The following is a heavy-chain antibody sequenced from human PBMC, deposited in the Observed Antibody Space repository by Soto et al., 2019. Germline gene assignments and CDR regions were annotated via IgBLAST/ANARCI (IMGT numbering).Heavy chain of an antibody. CDR2: ISAYNGNT. CDR1: GYTFTSYG. D-gene: IGHD4-17*01. Sequence: VQLVQSGAEVKKPGASVKVSCKASGYTFTSYGISWGRQAPGQGLEWMGWISAYNGNTNYAQKLQGRVTMTTDTSTSTAYMELRSLRSDDTAVYCCARVDGDDYYYYCGMDVWGQGTTVTVSS. V-gene: IGHV1-18*01. J-gene: IGHJ6*02. CDR3: ARVDGDDYYYYCGMDV.